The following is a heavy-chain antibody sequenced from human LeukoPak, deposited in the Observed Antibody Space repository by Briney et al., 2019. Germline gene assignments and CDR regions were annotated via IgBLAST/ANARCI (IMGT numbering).Heavy chain of an antibody. J-gene: IGHJ2*01. CDR2: IRGNGERT. Sequence: GGSLRLSCAASGFTVSSNYMSWVRQAPGKGLEWVSSIRGNGERTFYADSVKGRFTISRDNSKNTVSLQMTSLEAEDTAVYYCVRNGCSATNCYIFLGDWYFDLWGRGTLVTVSS. D-gene: IGHD2-2*02. CDR3: VRNGCSATNCYIFLGDWYFDL. V-gene: IGHV3-23*01. CDR1: GFTVSSNY.